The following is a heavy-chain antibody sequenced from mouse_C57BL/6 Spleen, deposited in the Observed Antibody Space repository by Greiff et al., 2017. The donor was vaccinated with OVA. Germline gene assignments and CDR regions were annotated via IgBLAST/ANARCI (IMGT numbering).Heavy chain of an antibody. CDR1: GFTFSSYG. CDR2: ISSGGSYT. Sequence: EVQRVESGGDLVKPGGSLKLSCAASGFTFSSYGMSWVRQTPDKRLEWVATISSGGSYTYYPDSVKGRFTISRDNAKNTLYLQMSSLKSEDTAMYYCARHQYSNSALFAYWGQGTLVTVSA. CDR3: ARHQYSNSALFAY. V-gene: IGHV5-6*01. J-gene: IGHJ3*01. D-gene: IGHD2-5*01.